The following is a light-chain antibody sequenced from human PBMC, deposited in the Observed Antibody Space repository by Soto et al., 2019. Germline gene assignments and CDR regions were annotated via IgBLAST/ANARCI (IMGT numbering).Light chain of an antibody. CDR3: CSFADFTYV. CDR2: EGS. V-gene: IGLV2-23*01. Sequence: QSVLTHPASVSGSPGQSITISCTGTSSDVGSYNLVSWYQQHPGKAPKLMIYEGSKRPSGVSNRSSGSKSGNTASLTISGLQAEDEADYYCCSFADFTYVFGTGTKGTVL. CDR1: SSDVGSYNL. J-gene: IGLJ1*01.